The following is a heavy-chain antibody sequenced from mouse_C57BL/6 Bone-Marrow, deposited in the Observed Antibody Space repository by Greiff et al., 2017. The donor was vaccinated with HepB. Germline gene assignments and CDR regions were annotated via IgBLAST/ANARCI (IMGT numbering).Heavy chain of an antibody. Sequence: EVKLVESGGGLVQPKGSLKLSCAASGFSFNTYAMNWVRQAPGKGLEWVACIRSKSNNYATYYAGSVKGRFTISRDDSESMLYLQMNNTKTEDTAIYYCVGDSSSYFDYWGQGTTLTVSS. CDR1: GFSFNTYA. J-gene: IGHJ2*01. V-gene: IGHV10-1*01. CDR2: IRSKSNNYAT. D-gene: IGHD3-2*02. CDR3: VGDSSSYFDY.